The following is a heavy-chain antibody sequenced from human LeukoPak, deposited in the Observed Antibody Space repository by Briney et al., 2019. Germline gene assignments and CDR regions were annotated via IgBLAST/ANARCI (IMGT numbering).Heavy chain of an antibody. CDR2: ISYDGSNK. D-gene: IGHD2-21*02. CDR3: AKGLHIVVVTAIDY. Sequence: GGSLRPSCAASGFTFSSYGMHWVRQAPGKGLEWVAVISYDGSNKYYADSVKGRFTISRDNSKNTLYLQMNSLRAEDTAVYYCAKGLHIVVVTAIDYWGQGTLVTVSS. CDR1: GFTFSSYG. J-gene: IGHJ4*02. V-gene: IGHV3-30*18.